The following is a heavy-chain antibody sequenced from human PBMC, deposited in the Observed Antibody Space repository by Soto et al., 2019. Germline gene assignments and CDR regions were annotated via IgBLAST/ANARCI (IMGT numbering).Heavy chain of an antibody. J-gene: IGHJ4*02. D-gene: IGHD4-4*01. V-gene: IGHV4-34*01. Sequence: QLQLQQWGAGLLKPSETLSLTCAVYGGSFNGFYWTWIRRSPGKGLEWIGEISHDGITNYNSSLKSRLTISVDTPKNQFSLRLNSVTAADTDVYYCASGPDIYTKYMADYWGQGTLVIVSS. CDR3: ASGPDIYTKYMADY. CDR1: GGSFNGFY. CDR2: ISHDGIT.